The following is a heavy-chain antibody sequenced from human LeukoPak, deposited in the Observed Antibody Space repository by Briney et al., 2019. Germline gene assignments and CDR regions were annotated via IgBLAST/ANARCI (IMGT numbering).Heavy chain of an antibody. CDR1: GFTFRSSW. CDR3: ARERDYYDSSGYYTPYFDY. Sequence: GGSLRLSCAASGFTFRSSWMTWVRQAPGKGLEWVANINQDGSEKYYVDSVKGRFTISRDNDKDSLYLQMNSLRPEDTAGYYCARERDYYDSSGYYTPYFDYWGQGNLVTVSS. D-gene: IGHD3-22*01. J-gene: IGHJ4*02. CDR2: INQDGSEK. V-gene: IGHV3-7*01.